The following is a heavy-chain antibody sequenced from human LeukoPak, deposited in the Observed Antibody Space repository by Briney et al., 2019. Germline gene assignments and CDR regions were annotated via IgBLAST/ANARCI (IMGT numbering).Heavy chain of an antibody. CDR2: IYHSGST. CDR1: GGSISSSNW. CDR3: ARGASLGSVDY. D-gene: IGHD3-10*01. V-gene: IGHV4-4*02. Sequence: PSETLSLTCAVSGGSISSSNWWSWVRQPPGQGLEWIGEIYHSGSTNYNPSLKSRVIISVDTSKNQFSLKLRSVTTADTAVYYCARGASLGSVDYWGQGTLVTVSS. J-gene: IGHJ4*02.